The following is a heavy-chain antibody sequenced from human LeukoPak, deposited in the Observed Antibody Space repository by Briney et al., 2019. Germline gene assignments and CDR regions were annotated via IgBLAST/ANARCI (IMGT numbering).Heavy chain of an antibody. J-gene: IGHJ6*02. D-gene: IGHD2-2*01. CDR2: IKQDGSEK. CDR1: GFTFSPFS. CDR3: ASNQEDIVVVPAVLRDYYYYGMDV. Sequence: GGSLRLSCSASGFTFSPFSMNWVRQAPGKGLEWVANIKQDGSEKYYVDSVKDRFTISRDNVKRSLFLQMNSLRSEDTAVYYCASNQEDIVVVPAVLRDYYYYGMDVWGQGTTVTVSS. V-gene: IGHV3-7*03.